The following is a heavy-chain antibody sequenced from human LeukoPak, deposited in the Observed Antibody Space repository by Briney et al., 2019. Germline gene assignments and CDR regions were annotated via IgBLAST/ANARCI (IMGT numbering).Heavy chain of an antibody. V-gene: IGHV4-34*01. D-gene: IGHD3-22*01. Sequence: SETLSLTCAVYGGSFSGYYWSWIRQPPGKGLEWIGEINHSGSTNYNSSLKSRVTISVDTSKNQFSLKLSSVTAADTAVYYCARGYYYYDSSGPDYWGQGTLVTVSS. CDR2: INHSGST. J-gene: IGHJ4*02. CDR1: GGSFSGYY. CDR3: ARGYYYYDSSGPDY.